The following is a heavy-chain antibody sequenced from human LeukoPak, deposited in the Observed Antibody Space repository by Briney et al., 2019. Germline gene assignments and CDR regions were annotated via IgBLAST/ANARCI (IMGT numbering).Heavy chain of an antibody. V-gene: IGHV3-49*03. CDR2: IRSKTHSGAT. CDR3: TRGYSYGFH. CDR1: GFTFGDYA. D-gene: IGHD5-18*01. J-gene: IGHJ4*02. Sequence: GGSLRLSCTASGFTFGDYAMSWFRQAPGKGLEWLGFIRSKTHSGATEYAASVRGRFTISRDDSKSIAYLQMNSLKIEDTAMYYCTRGYSYGFHWGQGTLVTVS.